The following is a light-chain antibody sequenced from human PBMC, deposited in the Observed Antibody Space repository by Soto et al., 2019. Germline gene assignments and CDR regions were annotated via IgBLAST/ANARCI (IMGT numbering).Light chain of an antibody. V-gene: IGKV4-1*01. CDR1: QSILYSSNNKNY. J-gene: IGKJ1*01. CDR3: QQYYRSRT. Sequence: DIVMTQSPDSLAVSLGERATINCKSSQSILYSSNNKNYLAWYQQKPGQPPKLLFYWASTRESGVPDRFSGSGSGTDFTLTISSLQAEDVAVYFCQQYYRSRTFGQGTKVQI. CDR2: WAS.